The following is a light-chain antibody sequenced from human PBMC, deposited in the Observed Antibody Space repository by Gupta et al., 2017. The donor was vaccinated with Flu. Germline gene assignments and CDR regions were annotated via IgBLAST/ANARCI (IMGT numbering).Light chain of an antibody. CDR1: QSVSSSF. CDR2: GAS. V-gene: IGKV3-20*01. CDR3: QQYGSSSWT. Sequence: EAVLPQSPGTLSSSPGERATLSCRANQSVSSSFLAWYQQKRGQAPRLLIYGASSRATGIPDRFSGSGSGTDFTLTISRLEPEDFAVYYCQQYGSSSWTFGQGTKVEIK. J-gene: IGKJ1*01.